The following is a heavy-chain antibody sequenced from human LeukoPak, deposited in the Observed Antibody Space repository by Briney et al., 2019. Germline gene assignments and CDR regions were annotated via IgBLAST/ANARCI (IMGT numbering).Heavy chain of an antibody. J-gene: IGHJ6*03. D-gene: IGHD6-13*01. V-gene: IGHV3-66*01. CDR3: ARGITGIADYYYYMDV. CDR2: IYSGGST. CDR1: GFTFSSYE. Sequence: GGSLRLSCAASGFTFSSYEMNWVRQAPGKGLEWVSVIYSGGSTYYADSVKGRFTISRDNSKNTLYLQMNSLRAEDTAVYYCARGITGIADYYYYMDVWGKGTTVTVSS.